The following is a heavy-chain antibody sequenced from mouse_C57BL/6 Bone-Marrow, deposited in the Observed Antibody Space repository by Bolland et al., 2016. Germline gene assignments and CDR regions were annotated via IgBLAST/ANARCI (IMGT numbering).Heavy chain of an antibody. V-gene: IGHV1-39*01. CDR3: AREGGNYAMDY. CDR2: TT. J-gene: IGHJ4*01. D-gene: IGHD1-1*02. Sequence: TTSYNQKFKGKATLTVDQSSSTAYMQLNSLTSEDSAVYYCAREGGNYAMDYWGQGT.